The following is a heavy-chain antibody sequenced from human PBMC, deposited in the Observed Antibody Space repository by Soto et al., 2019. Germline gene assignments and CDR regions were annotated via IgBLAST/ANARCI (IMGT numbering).Heavy chain of an antibody. D-gene: IGHD2-2*01. CDR3: ARAGDHYQLLFHSYYYMDV. CDR1: GFTFSSYW. V-gene: IGHV3-7*01. Sequence: GGSLRLSCAASGFTFSSYWMSWVRQAPGKGLEWVANIKQDGSEKYYVDSVKGRFTISRDNAKNSLYLQMNSLRAEDTAVYYCARAGDHYQLLFHSYYYMDVWGKGTTVTVSS. CDR2: IKQDGSEK. J-gene: IGHJ6*03.